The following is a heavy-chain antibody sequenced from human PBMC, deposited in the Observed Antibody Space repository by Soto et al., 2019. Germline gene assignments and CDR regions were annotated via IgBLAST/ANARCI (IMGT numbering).Heavy chain of an antibody. CDR3: ARDSRPSGIAAAGAFDY. D-gene: IGHD6-13*01. Sequence: GGSLRLSCAASGFTFSSYAMHWVRQAPGKGLEWVAVISYDGSNKYYADSVKGRFTISRDSSKNTLYLQMNSLRAEDTAVYYCARDSRPSGIAAAGAFDYWGQGTLVTVSS. CDR1: GFTFSSYA. CDR2: ISYDGSNK. V-gene: IGHV3-30-3*01. J-gene: IGHJ4*02.